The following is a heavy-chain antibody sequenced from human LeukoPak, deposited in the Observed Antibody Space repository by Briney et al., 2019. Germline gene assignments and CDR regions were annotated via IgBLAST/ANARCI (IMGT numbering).Heavy chain of an antibody. V-gene: IGHV4-34*01. CDR2: INLSGTI. CDR1: VGPLRGYY. J-gene: IGHJ3*02. Sequence: PSETLSLTCAVYVGPLRGYYWSWIRQTPGKGLEWIAEINLSGTINWNPSLKRRVTISLDTSKNQLSLKLTSMTAADTAVYYCARRMENYDVLNMDAFDIWGHGTRVTVSS. CDR3: ARRMENYDVLNMDAFDI. D-gene: IGHD3-9*01.